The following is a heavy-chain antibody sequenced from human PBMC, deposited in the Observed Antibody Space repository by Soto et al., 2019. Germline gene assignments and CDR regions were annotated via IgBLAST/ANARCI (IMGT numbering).Heavy chain of an antibody. CDR3: AKDPYCTNGVCYAPSYYYGMDV. Sequence: PGGSLRLSCAASGFTFSNYAMSWVRQAPGKGLEWVSAISGSGGSTYYADSVKGRFTISRDNSKNTLYLQMDSLRAEDTAVYYCAKDPYCTNGVCYAPSYYYGMDVWGQGTTVTVSS. V-gene: IGHV3-23*01. CDR2: ISGSGGST. J-gene: IGHJ6*02. CDR1: GFTFSNYA. D-gene: IGHD2-8*01.